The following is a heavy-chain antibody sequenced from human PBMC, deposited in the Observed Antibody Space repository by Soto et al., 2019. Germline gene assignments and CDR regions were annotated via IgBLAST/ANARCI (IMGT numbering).Heavy chain of an antibody. J-gene: IGHJ1*01. CDR2: IDPSDSYT. CDR3: ARLPTTVFIAF. V-gene: IGHV5-10-1*01. Sequence: PGESLKISCETSGYSFTSYWINWVRQMPGNGLEWMGRIDPSDSYTECNPSFPGHVTMSVDTSLSAAYLQWSSLKASDTAIYYCARLPTTVFIAFWGQGTLVTVSS. D-gene: IGHD4-17*01. CDR1: GYSFTSYW.